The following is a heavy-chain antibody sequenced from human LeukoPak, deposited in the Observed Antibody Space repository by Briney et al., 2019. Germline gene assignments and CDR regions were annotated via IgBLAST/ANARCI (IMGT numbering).Heavy chain of an antibody. D-gene: IGHD1-26*01. CDR1: GGSFSGYY. CDR2: INHSGST. V-gene: IGHV4-34*01. J-gene: IGHJ5*02. CDR3: ASLSGSQNWFDP. Sequence: SETLSLTCAVYGGSFSGYYWSWIRQPPGKGLEWIGEINHSGSTNYNPSLKSRVTISVDTSKNQFSLKLSSVTAADTAVYYCASLSGSQNWFDPWGQGTLVTVSS.